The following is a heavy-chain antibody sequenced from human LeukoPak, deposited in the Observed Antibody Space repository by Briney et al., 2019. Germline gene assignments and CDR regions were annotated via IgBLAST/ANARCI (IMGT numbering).Heavy chain of an antibody. V-gene: IGHV3-33*01. CDR2: ILYDGSNK. CDR1: GFTFSSYG. CDR3: ARETSVSSSGYYYYYMDV. Sequence: QAGGSLKLSCAASGFTFSSYGMHWVRQAPGKGLEWVAVILYDGSNKYYADSVKGRFTISRDNSKNTLYLQMNSLRAEDTAVYYCARETSVSSSGYYYYYMDVWGKGTTVTVSS. J-gene: IGHJ6*03. D-gene: IGHD6-6*01.